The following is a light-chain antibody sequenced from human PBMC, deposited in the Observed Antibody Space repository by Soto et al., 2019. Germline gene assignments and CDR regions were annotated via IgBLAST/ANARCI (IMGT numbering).Light chain of an antibody. J-gene: IGLJ3*02. CDR1: SSDVGGYNY. V-gene: IGLV2-8*01. CDR3: SSYAASNNFYFV. Sequence: QSALTQPPSASGSPGQSVTISCTGTSSDVGGYNYVSWYQQYPGRAPKLMIYEVTKRPSGVPDRFSGSKSGNTASLTVSRLQAEDEDDYYCSSYAASNNFYFVFGGGTQLTVL. CDR2: EVT.